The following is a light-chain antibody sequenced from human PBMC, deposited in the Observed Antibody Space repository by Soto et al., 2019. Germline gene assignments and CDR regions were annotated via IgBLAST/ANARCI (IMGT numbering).Light chain of an antibody. CDR2: AAS. Sequence: DVQMTQSPSSLSASVGDRVTITCRASQDINSYLAWYQQKPGNAPKSLIYAASSLQTGVPSRFSGSKSGTDSTLTINNLQPEDSAPYYCQQYNIYPLTFGGGTKVEIK. V-gene: IGKV1D-16*01. CDR3: QQYNIYPLT. CDR1: QDINSY. J-gene: IGKJ4*01.